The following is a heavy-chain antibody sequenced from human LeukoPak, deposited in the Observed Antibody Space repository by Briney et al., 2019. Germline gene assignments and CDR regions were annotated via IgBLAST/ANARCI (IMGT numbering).Heavy chain of an antibody. CDR1: GFTFSDYY. V-gene: IGHV3-69-1*01. J-gene: IGHJ5*02. D-gene: IGHD3-10*01. CDR3: ARAPGEYYGSGRTYWFDP. CDR2: ISSSSTI. Sequence: GGSLRLSCAASGFTFSDYYMNWVRRAPGKGLEWVSSISSSSTIYYADSVKGRFTISRDNAKNSLYLQMNSLRAEDTAVYYCARAPGEYYGSGRTYWFDPWGQGTLVTVSS.